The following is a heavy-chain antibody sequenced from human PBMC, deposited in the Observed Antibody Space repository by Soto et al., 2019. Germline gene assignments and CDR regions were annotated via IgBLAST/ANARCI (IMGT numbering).Heavy chain of an antibody. D-gene: IGHD2-21*02. CDR1: GFTFSGNV. CDR2: ISGSGGST. V-gene: IGHV3-23*01. J-gene: IGHJ5*02. Sequence: EVQLLESGGGLVQPGGSLRLSCVASGFTFSGNVMSWVRQAPGKGLEWISIISGSGGSTYYADSVKGRFTISRDNSNNPLYLQMHSLTAAVTAVYYCAKNGCGGDCYSSVAGNWFDPWGQGTLVTVSS. CDR3: AKNGCGGDCYSSVAGNWFDP.